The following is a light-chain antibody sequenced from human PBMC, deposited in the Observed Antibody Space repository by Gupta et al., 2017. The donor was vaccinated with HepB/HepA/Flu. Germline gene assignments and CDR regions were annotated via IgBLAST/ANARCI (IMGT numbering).Light chain of an antibody. CDR1: SGHSSYA. J-gene: IGLJ3*02. V-gene: IGLV4-69*01. CDR3: QTWGTGIPWV. Sequence: HLVLTQSPSASASLGASVKLTCTLRSGHSSYAIAWHQQQPEKGPRYLMKLNSDGSHSKGDGIPDRFSGSSSGAERYLTISSLQSEDEADYYCQTWGTGIPWVFGGGTKLTVL. CDR2: LNSDGSH.